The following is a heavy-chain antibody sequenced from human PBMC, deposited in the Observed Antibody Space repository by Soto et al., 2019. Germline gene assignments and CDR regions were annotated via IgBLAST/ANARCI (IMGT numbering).Heavy chain of an antibody. Sequence: SETLSLTCALSGAPITGGDYSWNWIRQPPGKGLEWIGYIFHGGSNYHNPSLRSRVTISVDRSRTQFSLKMSSVTAADTAVYYCARGRVVVPAAVMFNCLDPWGQGALVTVSS. J-gene: IGHJ5*02. CDR3: ARGRVVVPAAVMFNCLDP. D-gene: IGHD2-2*01. V-gene: IGHV4-30-2*01. CDR2: IFHGGSN. CDR1: GAPITGGDYS.